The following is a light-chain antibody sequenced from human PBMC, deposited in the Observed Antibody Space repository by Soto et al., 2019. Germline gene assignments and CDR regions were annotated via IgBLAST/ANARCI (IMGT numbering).Light chain of an antibody. J-gene: IGKJ5*01. CDR2: DAS. CDR3: QQRSNWPPQIT. CDR1: QSISTN. V-gene: IGKV3-11*01. Sequence: EIVMTQSPATLSVSPGERATLSCRASQSISTNLAWYQQSPGRAPRLLIYDASNRATGIPARFSGSGSGTDFTLTISSLEPEDFAVYYCQQRSNWPPQITFGQGTRLENK.